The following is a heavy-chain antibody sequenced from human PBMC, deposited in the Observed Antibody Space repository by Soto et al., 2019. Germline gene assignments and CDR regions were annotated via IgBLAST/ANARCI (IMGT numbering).Heavy chain of an antibody. D-gene: IGHD2-2*01. CDR2: IKSKTDGGTT. CDR3: TTDLIVVVPAAIRNDD. Sequence: LGGSLRLSCAASGFTFINSWMSWVLQAPGKGLEWAGRIKSKTDGGTTDYAAPVKGRFTISRDDSKNTLYLQMNSLKTEDTAVYYCTTDLIVVVPAAIRNDDWGQGTLVTVSS. V-gene: IGHV3-15*01. J-gene: IGHJ4*02. CDR1: GFTFINSW.